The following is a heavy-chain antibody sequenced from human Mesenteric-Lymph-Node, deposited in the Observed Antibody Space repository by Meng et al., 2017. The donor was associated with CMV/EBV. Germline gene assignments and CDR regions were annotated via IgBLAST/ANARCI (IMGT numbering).Heavy chain of an antibody. J-gene: IGHJ4*02. D-gene: IGHD3-10*01. Sequence: SETLSLTCTVSGGAFSGYYWNWIRQSPGKGLEWIGEINPGGSTHYSPSLKSRVTISLDTSTNQFSLKVSSVTAADTAVYYCARGAYNSGSRYFDSWGQGTLVTVSS. V-gene: IGHV4-34*01. CDR1: GGAFSGYY. CDR2: INPGGST. CDR3: ARGAYNSGSRYFDS.